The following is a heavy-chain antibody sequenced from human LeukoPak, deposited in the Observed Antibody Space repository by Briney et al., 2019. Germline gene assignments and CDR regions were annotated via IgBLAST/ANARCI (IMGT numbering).Heavy chain of an antibody. CDR1: GFTFGDYW. CDR3: ARDFRFCPADY. J-gene: IGHJ4*02. V-gene: IGHV3-7*05. Sequence: QPGGSLRLSCAASGFTFGDYWMTWVRQAPGKGPERVANIKEDESIKAYVGSVKGRFTISRDNAKNLLYLEMNSLRTEDTAVYYCARDFRFCPADYWGQGTLVTVSS. CDR2: IKEDESIK.